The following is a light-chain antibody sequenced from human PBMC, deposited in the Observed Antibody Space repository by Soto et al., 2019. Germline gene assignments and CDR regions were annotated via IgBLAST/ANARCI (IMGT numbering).Light chain of an antibody. Sequence: QSVLTQPPSASGSPGQSVTISCTGTSSDVGGYNYVSCYQQHPGKAPKLMIYEVSKRPSGVPDRFSGSKSGNTASLTVSGLQAEDEADYYCSSYAGSNLWVFGGGTQLTVL. J-gene: IGLJ3*02. V-gene: IGLV2-8*01. CDR3: SSYAGSNLWV. CDR1: SSDVGGYNY. CDR2: EVS.